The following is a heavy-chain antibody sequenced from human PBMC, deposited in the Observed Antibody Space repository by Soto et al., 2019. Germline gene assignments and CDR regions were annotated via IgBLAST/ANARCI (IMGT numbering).Heavy chain of an antibody. V-gene: IGHV1-69*12. CDR3: ASVAAKYYYYGMDV. CDR2: IIPIFGTA. D-gene: IGHD1-26*01. J-gene: IGHJ6*02. Sequence: QVQLVQSGAEVKKPGSSVKVSCKASGGTFSSYAINWVRQAPGQGLEWMGGIIPIFGTADYAQKFQGRVRITADESTTTAYMQLSSLRSEDTAVYYCASVAAKYYYYGMDVWGQGTTVTVSS. CDR1: GGTFSSYA.